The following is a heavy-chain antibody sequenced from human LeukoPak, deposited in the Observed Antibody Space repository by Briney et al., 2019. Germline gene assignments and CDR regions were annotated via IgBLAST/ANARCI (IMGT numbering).Heavy chain of an antibody. Sequence: PSQTLSLTCTVSGGSISSGSYYWSWIRQPAGKGLEWIGRIYTSGSPNHHPPLKRRLSISLDTSTNQFSLTLSSVTAAAPAVYYCARLSGDSVAFDYWGQGTLVTVSS. D-gene: IGHD2-21*02. CDR2: IYTSGSP. CDR3: ARLSGDSVAFDY. CDR1: GGSISSGSYY. V-gene: IGHV4-61*02. J-gene: IGHJ4*02.